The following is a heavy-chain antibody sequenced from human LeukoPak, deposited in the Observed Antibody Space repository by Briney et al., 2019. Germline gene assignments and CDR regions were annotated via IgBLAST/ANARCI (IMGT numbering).Heavy chain of an antibody. CDR1: GGSISSSTGYY. CDR2: IYYSGST. D-gene: IGHD3-22*01. V-gene: IGHV4-39*07. CDR3: ARDEGVDASGYYSYWYFDL. J-gene: IGHJ2*01. Sequence: SETLSLTCTVSGGSISSSTGYYWGWIRQPPGKGLEWIGSIYYSGSTYYNPSLKSRVTISVDTSKNLFSLKLNSVTAADTAVYYCARDEGVDASGYYSYWYFDLWGRGTLVTVSS.